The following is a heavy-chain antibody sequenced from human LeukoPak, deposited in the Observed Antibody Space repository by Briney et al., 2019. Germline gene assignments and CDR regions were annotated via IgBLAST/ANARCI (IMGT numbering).Heavy chain of an antibody. Sequence: GGSLRLSCAASGFTFSSYEMNWVRQAPGKGLEWISHISSSGSRIYYADSVKGRFTISRNNAKNSLYLQMNGLRVEDTAVYYCARGNWIGAFDIWGQGTMVTVSS. V-gene: IGHV3-48*03. D-gene: IGHD3-3*01. CDR1: GFTFSSYE. J-gene: IGHJ3*02. CDR3: ARGNWIGAFDI. CDR2: ISSSGSRI.